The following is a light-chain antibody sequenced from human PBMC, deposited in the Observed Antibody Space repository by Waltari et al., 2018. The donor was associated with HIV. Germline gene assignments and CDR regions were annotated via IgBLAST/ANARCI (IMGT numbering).Light chain of an antibody. CDR1: SSDVGAYPS. CDR2: EVS. Sequence: QSALTQAASVPGSPGQSITTSGAGTSSDVGAYPSVTWYQQHPDKVPKLVMYEVSNRPAGMSNRFSGSKSGNTASLTISGLQADDEASYYCSSYTASSTLDVVFGGGTRLTVL. J-gene: IGLJ2*01. V-gene: IGLV2-14*03. CDR3: SSYTASSTLDVV.